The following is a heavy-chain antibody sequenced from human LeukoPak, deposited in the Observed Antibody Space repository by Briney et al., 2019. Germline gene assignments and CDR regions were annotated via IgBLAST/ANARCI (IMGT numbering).Heavy chain of an antibody. Sequence: ASVKVSCKASGYTFTGYYMHWVRQAPGQGLEWMGWINPNSGGTNYAQKFQGRVTMTRDTSINTAYMELSRLRSDDTAVYYCARSEGIVGATTGDYWGQGTLVTVSS. CDR2: INPNSGGT. V-gene: IGHV1-2*02. CDR3: ARSEGIVGATTGDY. J-gene: IGHJ4*02. CDR1: GYTFTGYY. D-gene: IGHD1-26*01.